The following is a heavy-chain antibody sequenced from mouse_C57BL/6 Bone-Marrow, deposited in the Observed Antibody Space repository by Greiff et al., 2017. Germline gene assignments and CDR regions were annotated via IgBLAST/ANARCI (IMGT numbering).Heavy chain of an antibody. CDR1: GYTFTSYW. J-gene: IGHJ3*01. D-gene: IGHD2-5*01. Sequence: QVQLHQPGAELVKPGASVKLSCKASGYTFTSYWMQWVKQRPGQGLEWIGEIDPSDSYTNYNQKFKGKATLTVDTSSSTAYMQLSSLTSEDSAVYYCAVSLAYYSNSWFAYWGQGTLVTVSA. CDR2: IDPSDSYT. V-gene: IGHV1-50*01. CDR3: AVSLAYYSNSWFAY.